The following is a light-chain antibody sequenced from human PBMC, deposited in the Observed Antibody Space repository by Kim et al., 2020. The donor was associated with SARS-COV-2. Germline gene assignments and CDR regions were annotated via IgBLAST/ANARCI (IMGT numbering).Light chain of an antibody. CDR3: SSYTSSSTLEYV. J-gene: IGLJ1*01. V-gene: IGLV2-14*03. CDR1: SSDVGGYNY. CDR2: DVS. Sequence: SIPISCTGTSSDVGGYNYVSWCQQHPGKAPKLMIYDVSNRPSGVSNRFSGSKSGNTASLTISGLQAEDEADYYCSSYTSSSTLEYVFGTGTKVTVL.